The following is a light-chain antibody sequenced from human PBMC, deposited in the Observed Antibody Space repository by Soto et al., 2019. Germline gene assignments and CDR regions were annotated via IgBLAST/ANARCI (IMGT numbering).Light chain of an antibody. Sequence: EIVLTQSPGTLSLSPGERATLSCRASQSVSSSYLAWYQQTPGQAPRLLIYDASSRATGIPDRFSGSGSGKDFTLTFSSLDSEDFAVYYCQHYGSSPRRLGQGTKVDIK. CDR3: QHYGSSPRR. CDR2: DAS. V-gene: IGKV3-20*01. J-gene: IGKJ1*01. CDR1: QSVSSSY.